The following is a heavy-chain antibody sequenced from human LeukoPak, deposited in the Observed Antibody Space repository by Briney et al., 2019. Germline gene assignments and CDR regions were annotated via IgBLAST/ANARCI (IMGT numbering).Heavy chain of an antibody. V-gene: IGHV3-48*03. Sequence: GGSLRLSCAASGFTFSSYEMNSVRQAPGKGLEWVSYISSSGSTIYYADSVKGRFTISRDNAKNSLYLQMNSLRAEDTAVYYCARDRSSWDKFDYWGQGTLVTVSS. CDR2: ISSSGSTI. CDR3: ARDRSSWDKFDY. CDR1: GFTFSSYE. J-gene: IGHJ4*02. D-gene: IGHD6-13*01.